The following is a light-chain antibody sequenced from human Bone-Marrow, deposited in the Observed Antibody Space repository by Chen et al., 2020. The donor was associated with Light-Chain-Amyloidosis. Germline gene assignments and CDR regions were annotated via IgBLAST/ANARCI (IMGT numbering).Light chain of an antibody. CDR1: DLPTKY. CDR2: RDT. V-gene: IGLV3-25*03. Sequence: SYELTQPPSVSVSTGQTARITCSGDDLPTKYAYWYQQKPGQAPVLVIHRDTERPSGISERFSCSSSVTTATLTISGVQAEDQADYHCQSADSSGTYEVIFGGGTKLTVL. CDR3: QSADSSGTYEVI. J-gene: IGLJ2*01.